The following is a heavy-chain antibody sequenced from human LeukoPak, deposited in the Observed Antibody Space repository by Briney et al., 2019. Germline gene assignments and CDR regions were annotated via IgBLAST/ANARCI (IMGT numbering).Heavy chain of an antibody. J-gene: IGHJ4*02. V-gene: IGHV3-48*02. CDR1: GFTFSSYG. Sequence: GGSLRLSCAASGFTFSSYGMHWVRQAPGKGLEWVSYISSRSSTIYYAESVKGRFTISRDNAKNSLYLQMNSLRDEDTAVYYCARVFTSAPGDDYWGLGTLVTVSS. CDR2: ISSRSSTI. CDR3: ARVFTSAPGDDY. D-gene: IGHD6-13*01.